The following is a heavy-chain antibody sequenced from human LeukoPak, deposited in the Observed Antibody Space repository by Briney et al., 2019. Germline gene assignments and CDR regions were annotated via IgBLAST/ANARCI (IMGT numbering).Heavy chain of an antibody. CDR1: GYTFTSYG. D-gene: IGHD5-12*01. J-gene: IGHJ4*02. CDR2: ISAYNGNT. Sequence: ASVKVSCKASGYTFTSYGISWVRQAPGQGLEWMGWISAYNGNTDYAQKLQGRVTMTTDTSTSTAYMELRSLRSDDTAVYYCARATADIVATILDYWGQGTLVTVSS. V-gene: IGHV1-18*01. CDR3: ARATADIVATILDY.